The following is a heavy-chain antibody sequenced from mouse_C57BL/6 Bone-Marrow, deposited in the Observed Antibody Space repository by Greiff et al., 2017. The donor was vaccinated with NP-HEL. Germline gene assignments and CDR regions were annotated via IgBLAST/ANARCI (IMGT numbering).Heavy chain of an antibody. J-gene: IGHJ1*03. CDR3: ARYDCSSYGYWYFAV. Sequence: EVQVVESGPGLAKPSQTLSLTCSVTGYSITSYYWNWIRKFPGNKLEYLGYISYSGSTYYNTSLISRISITRDTSKNQYYLQLNTVTTEDTATYYCARYDCSSYGYWYFAVWGTGTTVTVSS. CDR1: GYSITSYY. V-gene: IGHV3-8*01. D-gene: IGHD1-1*01. CDR2: ISYSGST.